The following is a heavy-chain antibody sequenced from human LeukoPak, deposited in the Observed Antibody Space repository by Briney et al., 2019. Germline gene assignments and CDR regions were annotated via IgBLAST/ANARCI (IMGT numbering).Heavy chain of an antibody. CDR1: GFTFSNYA. J-gene: IGHJ4*02. D-gene: IGHD2-8*02. CDR2: ISGGGGSI. Sequence: GGSLRLSCAASGFTFSNYAMSWVRQAPGKGLEWVSAISGGGGSIYYADSVKGRFTISRDNSKNTLYLQMNSLRAEDTAIYYCAKVFGFCTGDNCHLSYFDYWGQGTLVTVSS. V-gene: IGHV3-23*01. CDR3: AKVFGFCTGDNCHLSYFDY.